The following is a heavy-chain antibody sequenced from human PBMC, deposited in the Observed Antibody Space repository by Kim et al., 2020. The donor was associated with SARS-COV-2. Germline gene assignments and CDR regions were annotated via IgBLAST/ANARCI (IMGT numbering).Heavy chain of an antibody. D-gene: IGHD3-10*01. J-gene: IGHJ4*02. CDR3: ARRRLWFRELLLNGGYFDY. V-gene: IGHV4-34*01. Sequence: SRVTISVDTSKNQFSLKLSSVTAADTAVYYCARRRLWFRELLLNGGYFDYWGQGTLVTVSS.